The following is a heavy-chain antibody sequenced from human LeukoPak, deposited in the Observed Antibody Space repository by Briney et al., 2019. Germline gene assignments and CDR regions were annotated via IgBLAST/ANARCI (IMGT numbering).Heavy chain of an antibody. CDR2: IHPNRGGT. CDR3: ARDSVYLLYSSGWYNDY. D-gene: IGHD6-19*01. V-gene: IGHV1-2*02. Sequence: ASVKVSCKASGYTFTGYYIHWVRQAPGQGLEWMGWIHPNRGGTNYAQKFQGRVTMTRDTSISTAYMELSRQISDDTAVYYCARDSVYLLYSSGWYNDYWGQGTQVTVSS. CDR1: GYTFTGYY. J-gene: IGHJ4*02.